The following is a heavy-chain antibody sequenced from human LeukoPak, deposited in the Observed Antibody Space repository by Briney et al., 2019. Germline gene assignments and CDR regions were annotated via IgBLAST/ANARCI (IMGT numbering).Heavy chain of an antibody. Sequence: GGSLRLSCAAPGFTFSSYGMSWVRQAPGKGLEWVSAISGSGGSAYYADSVKGRFTISRDNSKNTLYLQMNSLRAEDTALYYCAFGDRNFDWINDAFDIWGQGTMVTVSS. CDR2: ISGSGGSA. J-gene: IGHJ3*02. CDR3: AFGDRNFDWINDAFDI. D-gene: IGHD3-9*01. CDR1: GFTFSSYG. V-gene: IGHV3-23*01.